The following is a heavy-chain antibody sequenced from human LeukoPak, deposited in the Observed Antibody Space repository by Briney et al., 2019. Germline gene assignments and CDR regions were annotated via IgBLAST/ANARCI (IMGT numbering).Heavy chain of an antibody. D-gene: IGHD3-22*01. CDR3: ASHYYDSSGYRDY. V-gene: IGHV4-30-2*01. CDR2: IYHSGST. CDR1: GVSISSGGYS. Sequence: PSETLSLTCAVSGVSISSGGYSWSWIRQPPGKGLEWIGYIYHSGSTYYNPSLKSRVTISVDRSKNQSSLKLSSVTAADTAVYYCASHYYDSSGYRDYWGQGTLVTVSS. J-gene: IGHJ4*02.